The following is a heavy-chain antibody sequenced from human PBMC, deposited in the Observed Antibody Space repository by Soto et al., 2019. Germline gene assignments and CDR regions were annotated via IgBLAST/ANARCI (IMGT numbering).Heavy chain of an antibody. CDR3: ARDIWSAIGHYGMDV. CDR2: INPGTGDT. V-gene: IGHV1-3*01. CDR1: GYTFTSYT. Sequence: ASVKVSCKTSGYTFTSYTIHWVRQAPGQSLEWMGWINPGTGDTRYSQKFQGRVTIIRDTSARTAYMELSSLRSEDTAVYYCARDIWSAIGHYGMDVWGQGTTVTVSS. D-gene: IGHD3-3*01. J-gene: IGHJ6*02.